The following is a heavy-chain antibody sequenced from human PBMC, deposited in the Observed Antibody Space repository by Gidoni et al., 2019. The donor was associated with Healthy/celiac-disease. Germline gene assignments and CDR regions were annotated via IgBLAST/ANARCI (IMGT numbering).Heavy chain of an antibody. D-gene: IGHD3-9*01. CDR2: IYYSGST. Sequence: VQLQESCPGLVKPSPTLSLTCTFSGCSITSRCYYWSWIRQHPGKGLEWIGYIYYSGSTYYNPSIKSRVTISVDTSKNQFSLKLSSVTAADTAVYYCARVYYDILTGLPDAFDIWGQGTMVTVSS. CDR1: GCSITSRCYY. V-gene: IGHV4-31*03. CDR3: ARVYYDILTGLPDAFDI. J-gene: IGHJ3*02.